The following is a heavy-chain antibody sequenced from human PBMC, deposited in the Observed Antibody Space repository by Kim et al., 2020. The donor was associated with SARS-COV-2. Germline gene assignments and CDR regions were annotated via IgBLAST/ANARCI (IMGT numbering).Heavy chain of an antibody. J-gene: IGHJ4*02. CDR3: AKDHASSGWPTFDY. V-gene: IGHV3-23*01. Sequence: YADSVKGRFTVSSDNAKNTLYLQMDNLRVEDTALYYCAKDHASSGWPTFDYWGQGTQVTVSS. D-gene: IGHD6-19*01.